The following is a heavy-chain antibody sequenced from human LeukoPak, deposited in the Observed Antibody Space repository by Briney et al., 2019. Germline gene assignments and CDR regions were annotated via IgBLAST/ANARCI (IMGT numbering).Heavy chain of an antibody. V-gene: IGHV3-23*01. CDR1: GFTFSSYA. CDR3: AKGDIVVVPAAKDEFGFDY. D-gene: IGHD2-2*01. Sequence: PGGSLRLSXAASGFTFSSYAMSWVRQAPGKGLEWVSAISGSGGSTYYADSVKGRFTISRDNSKNTLYLQMNSLRAEDTAVHYCAKGDIVVVPAAKDEFGFDYWGQGTLVTVSS. CDR2: ISGSGGST. J-gene: IGHJ4*02.